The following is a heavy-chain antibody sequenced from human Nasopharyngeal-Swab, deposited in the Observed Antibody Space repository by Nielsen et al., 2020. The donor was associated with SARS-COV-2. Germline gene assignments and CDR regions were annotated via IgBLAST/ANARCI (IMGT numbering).Heavy chain of an antibody. Sequence: SETLSLTCAVYGGSFSGYYWSWIRQPPGKGLEWIGEINHGGGTNYTPSLKSRVTISVDTSNNQFSLKLSSVTAADTAVYYCARFNIAARFIYYYYGMDVWGQGTTVTVSS. CDR1: GGSFSGYY. D-gene: IGHD6-6*01. CDR3: ARFNIAARFIYYYYGMDV. J-gene: IGHJ6*02. V-gene: IGHV4-34*01. CDR2: INHGGGT.